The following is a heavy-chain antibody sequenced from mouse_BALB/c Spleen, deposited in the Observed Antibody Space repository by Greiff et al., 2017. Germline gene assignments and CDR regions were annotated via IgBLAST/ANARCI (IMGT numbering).Heavy chain of an antibody. CDR2: IYPGDGDT. J-gene: IGHJ4*01. CDR3: AREGVRRTGYCAVDY. V-gene: IGHV1-82*01. D-gene: IGHD2-14*01. CDR1: GYAFSSSW. Sequence: VQLQQSGPELVKPGASVKISCKASGYAFSSSWMNWVKQRPGQGLEWIGRIYPGDGDTNYNGKFKGKATLTADKSSSTAYMQLSSLTSVDSAVYFGAREGVRRTGYCAVDYWGQGTSVTVSA.